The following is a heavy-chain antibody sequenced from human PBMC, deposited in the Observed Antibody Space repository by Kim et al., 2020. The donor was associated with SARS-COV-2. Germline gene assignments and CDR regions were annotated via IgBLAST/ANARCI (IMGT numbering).Heavy chain of an antibody. V-gene: IGHV4-59*01. Sequence: SETLSLTCTVSGGSISSYYWSWIRQPPGKGLEWIGYIYYSGSTNYNPSLKSRVTISVDTSKNQFSLKLSSVTAADTAVYYCARDHREWLQYTANWYFDLWGRYTLVTVSS. CDR3: ARDHREWLQYTANWYFDL. D-gene: IGHD3-3*01. CDR1: GGSISSYY. J-gene: IGHJ2*01. CDR2: IYYSGST.